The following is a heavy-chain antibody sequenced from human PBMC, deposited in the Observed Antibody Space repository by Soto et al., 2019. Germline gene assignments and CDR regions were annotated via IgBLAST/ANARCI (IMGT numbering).Heavy chain of an antibody. V-gene: IGHV3-21*01. D-gene: IGHD5-18*01. CDR3: ARDPVDTAMVYYFDY. CDR1: GFTFSSYS. CDR2: ISSSSSYI. J-gene: IGHJ4*02. Sequence: GGSLRLSCAASGFTFSSYSMNWVRQAPGKGLEWVSSISSSSSYIYYADSVKGRFTISRDNAKNSLYLQMNSLRAEDTAVYYCARDPVDTAMVYYFDYWGQGTLVTVSS.